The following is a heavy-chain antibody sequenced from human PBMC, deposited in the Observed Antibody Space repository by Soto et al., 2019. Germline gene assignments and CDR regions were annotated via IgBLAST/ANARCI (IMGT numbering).Heavy chain of an antibody. CDR2: IIPMFDTP. V-gene: IGHV1-69*13. CDR3: ARSGGLDRDFNY. Sequence: ASVKVSCKASGGTFSSDSFSWVRQAPGQGLEWMGGIIPMFDTPIYAQKFQDRVTITADESTSTAYMQLSSLRSGDTAVYYCARSGGLDRDFNYWGQGTLVTVSS. J-gene: IGHJ4*02. D-gene: IGHD2-15*01. CDR1: GGTFSSDS.